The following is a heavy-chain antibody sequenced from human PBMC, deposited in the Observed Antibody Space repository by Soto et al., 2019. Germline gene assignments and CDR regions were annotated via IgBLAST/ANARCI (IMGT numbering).Heavy chain of an antibody. J-gene: IGHJ4*02. CDR2: IYYSGST. V-gene: IGHV4-61*01. Sequence: PSETLSRTCTVSGGSVSSGSYYWSWIRQPPGKGLEWIGYIYYSGSTNYNPSLKSRVTISVDTSKNQFSLKLSSVTAADTAVYYCARRGLQLDDYWGQGTLVTVSS. CDR1: GGSVSSGSYY. D-gene: IGHD6-6*01. CDR3: ARRGLQLDDY.